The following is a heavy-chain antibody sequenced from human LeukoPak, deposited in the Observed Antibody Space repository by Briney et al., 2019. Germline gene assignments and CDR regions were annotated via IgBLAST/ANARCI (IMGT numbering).Heavy chain of an antibody. CDR2: IIPTFGTA. J-gene: IGHJ3*02. CDR3: ASPPITIVGVAQGDAFDI. Sequence: GSSVKVSCKASGGTFSSYAISWVRQAPGQGLEWMGGIIPTFGTANYAQKFQGRVTITADESTSTAYMELSSLRSEDTAVYYCASPPITIVGVAQGDAFDIWGQGTMVTVSS. CDR1: GGTFSSYA. V-gene: IGHV1-69*01. D-gene: IGHD3-3*01.